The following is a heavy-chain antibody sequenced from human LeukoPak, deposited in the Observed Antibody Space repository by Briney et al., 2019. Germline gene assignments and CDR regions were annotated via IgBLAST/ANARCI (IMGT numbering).Heavy chain of an antibody. CDR1: GGSISSDGFY. CDR3: ARGPSYCDF. V-gene: IGHV4-31*03. J-gene: IGHJ4*02. CDR2: ISYSGST. Sequence: SQTLSLTCTVSGGSISSDGFYWSWVRQHPGKGLEWIGYISYSGSTYYNPSLRSRVSVSLDTSKSQFSLKLTSVTAADTAVYFCARGPSYCDFWGQGTLVTVSS.